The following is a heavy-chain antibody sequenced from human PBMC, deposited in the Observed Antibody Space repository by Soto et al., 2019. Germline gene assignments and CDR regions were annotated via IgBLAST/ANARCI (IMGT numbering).Heavy chain of an antibody. D-gene: IGHD6-6*01. J-gene: IGHJ4*02. CDR1: GFPFSTYG. V-gene: IGHV3-23*01. Sequence: SLGLSCAASGFPFSTYGMSWVRQAPGKGLEWVSEISGSGGRAYYADSVKGRFTISRDNSKNKLYLQMHSLRDEDTAVYHCAKEPSIGHYYPDYWGQGALVTVSS. CDR2: ISGSGGRA. CDR3: AKEPSIGHYYPDY.